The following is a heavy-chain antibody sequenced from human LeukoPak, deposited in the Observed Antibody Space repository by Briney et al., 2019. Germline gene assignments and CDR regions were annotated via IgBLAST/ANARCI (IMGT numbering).Heavy chain of an antibody. CDR1: GGSISSYY. D-gene: IGHD6-6*01. V-gene: IGHV4-59*01. J-gene: IGHJ4*01. CDR2: IYYSGST. CDR3: ARVTGGGSSFDY. Sequence: PSETLSLTCTVSGGSISSYYWSWIRQPPGKGLEWIGYIYYSGSTNYNPSLKSRVTISVDTSKNQFFLKLSSVTAADTAVYYCARVTGGGSSFDYWGHGTLVTVSS.